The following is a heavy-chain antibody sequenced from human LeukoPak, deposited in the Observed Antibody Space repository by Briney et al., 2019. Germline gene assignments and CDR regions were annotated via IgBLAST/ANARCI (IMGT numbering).Heavy chain of an antibody. CDR1: GFTFDDYA. CDR2: ISWNSGSI. J-gene: IGHJ4*02. Sequence: PGGSLRLSCAASGFTFDDYAMHWVRQAPGKGLEWVSGISWNSGSIAYADSVKGRFTISRDNAKNSLYLQMNSLRAEDTALYYCAKGPYYDILTGYFDYWGQGTLVTVSS. D-gene: IGHD3-9*01. V-gene: IGHV3-9*01. CDR3: AKGPYYDILTGYFDY.